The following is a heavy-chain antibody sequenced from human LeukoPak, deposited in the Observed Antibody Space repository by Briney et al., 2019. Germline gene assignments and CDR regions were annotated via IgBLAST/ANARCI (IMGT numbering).Heavy chain of an antibody. CDR2: ISNGGTNT. D-gene: IGHD2-2*01. CDR1: GFTFSNYG. CDR3: AKGGWGYCSSTSCYPNYYYYYMDV. V-gene: IGHV3-23*01. J-gene: IGHJ6*03. Sequence: GGSLRLSCAASGFTFSNYGMTWVRQAPGRGLEWVSGISNGGTNTYYTDSVKGRFTISRDNSRNTLYLQMNSLRAEDTAIYYCAKGGWGYCSSTSCYPNYYYYYMDVWGKGTTVTVSS.